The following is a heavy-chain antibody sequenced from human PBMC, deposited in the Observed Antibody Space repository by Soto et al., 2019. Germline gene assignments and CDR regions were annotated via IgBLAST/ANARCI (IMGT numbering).Heavy chain of an antibody. Sequence: GGSLRLSCAASGFTFSNYAMSWVRQAPGKGLEWVSAISGRGTSPYYADSVKGRFTISRDNSKNTLFLQMNSLRAEDTAIYYCARQRPGIMERNPLDVWGQGTTVTVSS. V-gene: IGHV3-23*01. CDR2: ISGRGTSP. J-gene: IGHJ6*02. CDR3: ARQRPGIMERNPLDV. CDR1: GFTFSNYA. D-gene: IGHD2-8*01.